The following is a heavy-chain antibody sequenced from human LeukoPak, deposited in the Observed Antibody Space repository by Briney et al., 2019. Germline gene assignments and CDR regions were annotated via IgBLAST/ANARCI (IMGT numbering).Heavy chain of an antibody. J-gene: IGHJ6*03. CDR2: ISGSGGST. Sequence: GGSLRLSCAASGFTFSSYAMSWVRQAPGKGLEWVSAISGSGGSTYYADSVKGRFTISRDNSKNTLYLQMNSLRAEDTAVYYCAKDLTIFGAYYYMDVWGKGTTVTVSS. CDR1: GFTFSSYA. D-gene: IGHD3-3*01. V-gene: IGHV3-23*01. CDR3: AKDLTIFGAYYYMDV.